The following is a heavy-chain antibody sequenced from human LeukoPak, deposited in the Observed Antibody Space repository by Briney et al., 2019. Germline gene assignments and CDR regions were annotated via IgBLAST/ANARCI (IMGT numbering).Heavy chain of an antibody. CDR1: GGSISSYY. CDR2: IYYSGST. Sequence: SETLSLTCTVSGGSISSYYWSWIRQHPGKGLEWIGYIYYSGSTNYNPSLKSRVTISVDTSKNQFSLKLSSVTAADTAVYYCARVHANYDFCGYAFDIWGQGTMVTVSS. D-gene: IGHD3-3*01. CDR3: ARVHANYDFCGYAFDI. V-gene: IGHV4-59*01. J-gene: IGHJ3*02.